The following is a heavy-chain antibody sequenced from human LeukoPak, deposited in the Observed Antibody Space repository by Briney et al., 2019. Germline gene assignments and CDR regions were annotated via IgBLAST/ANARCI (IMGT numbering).Heavy chain of an antibody. CDR1: GGSISSYY. CDR3: ARRNCSGGSCRNYYGMDV. J-gene: IGHJ6*02. D-gene: IGHD2-15*01. Sequence: SETLSLTCTVSGGSISSYYWGWIRQPPGKGLEWIGYIYYSGSTNYNPSLKSRVTISVDTSKNQFSLKLSSVTAADTAVYYCARRNCSGGSCRNYYGMDVWGQGTTVTVSS. V-gene: IGHV4-59*08. CDR2: IYYSGST.